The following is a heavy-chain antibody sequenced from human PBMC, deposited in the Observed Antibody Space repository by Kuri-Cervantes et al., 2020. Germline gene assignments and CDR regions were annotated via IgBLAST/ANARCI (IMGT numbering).Heavy chain of an antibody. V-gene: IGHV4-39*07. CDR2: IYYSGST. Sequence: SETLSLTCTVSGGSISSSSYYWGWIRQPPGKGLEWIGSIYYSGSTYYNPSLKSRVTISVDTSKNQFSLKLSSVTAADTAVYYCARDHSNYYDSSGYYSSLGMDVWGQGTTVTVSS. CDR3: ARDHSNYYDSSGYYSSLGMDV. CDR1: GGSISSSSYY. D-gene: IGHD3-22*01. J-gene: IGHJ6*02.